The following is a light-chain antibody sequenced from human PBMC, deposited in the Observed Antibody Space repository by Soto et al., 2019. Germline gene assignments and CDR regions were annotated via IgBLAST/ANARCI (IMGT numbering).Light chain of an antibody. Sequence: DTQMTQSPATLSASVGDRVTITCRASQSVSNWLAWYQQKPGKAPDLLIYDASTLESGVPSRFSGSGSGTEFTLTISSLQPDDFATYYCQQYNDYSWTFGQGTKVEI. V-gene: IGKV1-5*01. CDR3: QQYNDYSWT. CDR1: QSVSNW. J-gene: IGKJ1*01. CDR2: DAS.